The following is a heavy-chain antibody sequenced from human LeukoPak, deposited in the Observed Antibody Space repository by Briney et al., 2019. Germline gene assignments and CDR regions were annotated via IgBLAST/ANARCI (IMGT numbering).Heavy chain of an antibody. V-gene: IGHV1-2*02. D-gene: IGHD3-10*01. CDR1: GYTFTGYY. Sequence: ASVKVSCKASGYTFTGYYMHWVRQAPGQGLEWMGWINPNSGGTSYAQKFQGRVTMTRDTSISTAYMELSRLRSDDTAVYYCAATMVRGSYFDYWGQGTLVTVSS. CDR2: INPNSGGT. J-gene: IGHJ4*02. CDR3: AATMVRGSYFDY.